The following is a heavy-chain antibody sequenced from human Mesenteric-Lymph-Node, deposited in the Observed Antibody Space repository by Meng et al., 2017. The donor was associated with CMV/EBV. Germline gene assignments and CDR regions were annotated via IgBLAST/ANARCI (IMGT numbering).Heavy chain of an antibody. J-gene: IGHJ4*02. Sequence: ASVKVSCKASGYSFRNYGINWVRQAPGQGLEWMGWISGYTGETAYAEELQGRVTMTTDTSTSTAYLELRSLRSDDTAVYYCARLWDPYFYGSGGYPNFDYWGQGTQVTVSS. D-gene: IGHD3-10*01. V-gene: IGHV1-18*01. CDR1: GYSFRNYG. CDR3: ARLWDPYFYGSGGYPNFDY. CDR2: ISGYTGET.